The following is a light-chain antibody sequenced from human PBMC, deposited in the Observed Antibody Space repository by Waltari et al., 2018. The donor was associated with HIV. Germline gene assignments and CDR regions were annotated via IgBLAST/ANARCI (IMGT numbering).Light chain of an antibody. Sequence: QSVVTQPPSVSGTPGQTVTISCSGSTSNIGIKTVNWYQHLPGTAPKRLIYGNYQRPSGVPDRFSASKSGTSASLAISGLQSEDEAGYYCASWDASLNGWVFGGGTKLTVL. CDR3: ASWDASLNGWV. V-gene: IGLV1-44*01. CDR1: TSNIGIKT. J-gene: IGLJ3*02. CDR2: GNY.